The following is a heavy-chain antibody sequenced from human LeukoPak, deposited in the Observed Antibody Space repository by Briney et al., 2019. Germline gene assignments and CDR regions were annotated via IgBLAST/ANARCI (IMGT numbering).Heavy chain of an antibody. D-gene: IGHD3-22*01. CDR1: GFIFTHFW. J-gene: IGHJ4*02. CDR2: IYPGDSDT. Sequence: GESLKISCKGSGFIFTHFWIGWVRQMPGQGLEWMGIIYPGDSDTRYSPSFQGQVTISADKSISTAYLQWSSLKASDTAMYYCARAYYYDSSGYLYYFDYWGQGTLVTVSS. V-gene: IGHV5-51*01. CDR3: ARAYYYDSSGYLYYFDY.